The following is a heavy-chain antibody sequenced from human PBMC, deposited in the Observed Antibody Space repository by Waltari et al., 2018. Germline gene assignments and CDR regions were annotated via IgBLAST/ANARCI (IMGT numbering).Heavy chain of an antibody. CDR2: INRDGSN. CDR1: DGSFSGYF. Sequence: QVQLQQWGAGLLKPSETLSLTCAVYDGSFSGYFWSWIRQSPGKGLEWIGKINRDGSNIYNPSLKSRVAMSVDTLKSQISLRLTSVTAADAAVYYCARVGDYHGSGRFGLDVWGQGTRVTVSS. D-gene: IGHD3-10*01. J-gene: IGHJ6*02. CDR3: ARVGDYHGSGRFGLDV. V-gene: IGHV4-34*01.